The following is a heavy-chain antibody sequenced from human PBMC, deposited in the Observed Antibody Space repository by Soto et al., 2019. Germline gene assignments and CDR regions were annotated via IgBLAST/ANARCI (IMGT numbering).Heavy chain of an antibody. Sequence: QVQLVQSGAEVKKPGSSVKVSCKASGGTFSSYAISWVRQAPGQGLEWMGGIIPIFGTASYAQKFQGRVTITADESTXTXYXXLSSLRSEDTAVYYCARSRANYYDTSGYYYSTFDYWGQGTLVTVSS. CDR2: IIPIFGTA. CDR1: GGTFSSYA. J-gene: IGHJ4*02. CDR3: ARSRANYYDTSGYYYSTFDY. D-gene: IGHD3-22*01. V-gene: IGHV1-69*12.